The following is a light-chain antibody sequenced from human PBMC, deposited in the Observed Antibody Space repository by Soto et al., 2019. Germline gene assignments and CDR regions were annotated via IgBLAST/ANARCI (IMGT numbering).Light chain of an antibody. V-gene: IGLV3-21*02. CDR3: QVWDSSSDHSYV. Sequence: SYELTQPPSVSVAPGQTARITWGGNNIGSKSVHWYQQKPGQAPVLVVYDDSARPSGIPERFSGSNSGNTATLTISRVEAGDEADYYCQVWDSSSDHSYVFGTGTKVTVL. J-gene: IGLJ1*01. CDR2: DDS. CDR1: NIGSKS.